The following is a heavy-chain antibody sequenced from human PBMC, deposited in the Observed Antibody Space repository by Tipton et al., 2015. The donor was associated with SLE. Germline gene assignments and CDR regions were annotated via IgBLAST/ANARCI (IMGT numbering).Heavy chain of an antibody. V-gene: IGHV6-1*01. D-gene: IGHD2-21*02. Sequence: GLVKPSQTLSLTCAISGDSVSSNSAAWNWIRQSPSGGLEWLGRTYYRSKWYNDYAVSVKSRITINPDTSKNQFSLQLKSVTAADTAVYYCARAPEAYCGGDCYSFDYWGQGTLVTVSS. J-gene: IGHJ4*02. CDR1: GDSVSSNSAA. CDR3: ARAPEAYCGGDCYSFDY. CDR2: TYYRSKWYN.